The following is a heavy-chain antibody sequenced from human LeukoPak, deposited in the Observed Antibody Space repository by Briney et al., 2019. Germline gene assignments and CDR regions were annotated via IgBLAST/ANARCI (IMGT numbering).Heavy chain of an antibody. Sequence: GGSLRLSCAASGFSLNNHWMNWVRQPPGEGLEWVANIKQDGSEIYYVDSVKGRFTISGDNAKNSLYLQMNTLRSDDTAVYYCARPGPPYGLDVWGQGTTVTVSS. J-gene: IGHJ6*02. CDR2: IKQDGSEI. CDR3: ARPGPPYGLDV. V-gene: IGHV3-7*01. CDR1: GFSLNNHW.